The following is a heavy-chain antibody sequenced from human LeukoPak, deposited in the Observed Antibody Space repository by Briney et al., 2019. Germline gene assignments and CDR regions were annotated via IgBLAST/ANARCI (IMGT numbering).Heavy chain of an antibody. Sequence: GGSLRLSCAASGFTFDDYAMHWVRQAPGKGLEWVSGISWNSGSIGYADSVKGRFTISRDNAKNSLYLQMNSLRAEDTALYYCAKVVRRYSCGWYDAFDIWGQGTMVTVSS. CDR1: GFTFDDYA. D-gene: IGHD6-19*01. CDR2: ISWNSGSI. J-gene: IGHJ3*02. CDR3: AKVVRRYSCGWYDAFDI. V-gene: IGHV3-9*01.